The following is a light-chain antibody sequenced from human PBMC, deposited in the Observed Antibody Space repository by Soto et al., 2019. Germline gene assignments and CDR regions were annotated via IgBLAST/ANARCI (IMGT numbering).Light chain of an antibody. CDR1: QNVLFRSNNKNY. CDR2: WAS. J-gene: IGKJ4*01. CDR3: QQFYSPPLT. Sequence: DIVMTQSPDSLAVSLGERATINCKSSQNVLFRSNNKNYLSWYQQKPGQPPKLLIYWASTRESGVPDRFSGSGSETDFTLTISSLQAEDVEVYYCQQFYSPPLTFGGGTKVEI. V-gene: IGKV4-1*01.